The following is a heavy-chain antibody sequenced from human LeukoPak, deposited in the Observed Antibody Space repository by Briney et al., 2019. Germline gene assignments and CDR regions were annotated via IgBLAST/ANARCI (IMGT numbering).Heavy chain of an antibody. D-gene: IGHD6-6*01. CDR2: IIPIFGTA. CDR1: GGTFSSYA. Sequence: SVKVSCKASGGTFSSYAISWVRQAPGQGLEWMGGIIPIFGTANYAQKFQGRVTITTDESTSTAYMELSSLRAEDTAVYYCAKSYSSSAYNHFDYWGQGTLVTVSS. CDR3: AKSYSSSAYNHFDY. V-gene: IGHV1-69*05. J-gene: IGHJ4*02.